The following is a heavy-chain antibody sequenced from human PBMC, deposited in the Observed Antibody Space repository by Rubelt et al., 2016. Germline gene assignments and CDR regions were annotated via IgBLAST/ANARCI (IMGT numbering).Heavy chain of an antibody. V-gene: IGHV4-39*07. CDR3: ARERDSTFWFDP. J-gene: IGHJ5*02. CDR1: GGSISSSSDY. CDR2: IYYSGST. Sequence: QLQLQESGPGLVKPSETLSFTCTVSGGSISSSSDYWAWIRQPPGKGLEWIGNIYYSGSTYYNPSLKSRVTISVDTSKNQFSLKRSPVTAADTAVYYCARERDSTFWFDPWGQGTLVTVSS. D-gene: IGHD3/OR15-3a*01.